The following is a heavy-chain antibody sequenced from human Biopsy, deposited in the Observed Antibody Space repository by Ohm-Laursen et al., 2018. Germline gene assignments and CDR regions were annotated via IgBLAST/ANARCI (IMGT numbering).Heavy chain of an antibody. J-gene: IGHJ4*02. D-gene: IGHD1-1*01. CDR2: FAPEDGKT. CDR3: AADINVWNVNY. CDR1: GYAVTEFS. Sequence: SSVKVSCKVSGYAVTEFSMHWVRQAPGKGLEWMGGFAPEDGKTIYAQKFQGRVTMTEDTSTDTAYMELSSLRSEDTAVYYCAADINVWNVNYWGQGTQVTVSS. V-gene: IGHV1-24*01.